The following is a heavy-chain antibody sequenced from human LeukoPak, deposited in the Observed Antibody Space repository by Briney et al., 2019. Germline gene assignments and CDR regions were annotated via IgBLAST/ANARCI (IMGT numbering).Heavy chain of an antibody. J-gene: IGHJ4*02. Sequence: ASVKVSCKASGYTFTSYDINWVRQATGQGLEWMGWMNPNSGNTGYAQKLQGRVTMTTDTSTSTAYMELRSLRSDDTAVYYCARERMGSYAVNWGQGTLVTVSS. CDR2: MNPNSGNT. D-gene: IGHD2-2*01. CDR1: GYTFTSYD. V-gene: IGHV1-8*01. CDR3: ARERMGSYAVN.